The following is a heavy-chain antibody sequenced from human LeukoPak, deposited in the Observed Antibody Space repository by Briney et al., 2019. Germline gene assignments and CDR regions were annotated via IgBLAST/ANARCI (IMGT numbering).Heavy chain of an antibody. CDR1: GGTFSSYA. CDR2: IIPILGIA. J-gene: IGHJ3*02. D-gene: IGHD5-24*01. V-gene: IGHV1-69*04. Sequence: ASVKVSCKASGGTFSSYAISWVRQAPGQGLEWMGRIIPILGIANYAQKFQGRVTITADKSTSTAYMELNSLRAEDTAVYYCANPGEMATIHDAFDIWGQGTMVTVSS. CDR3: ANPGEMATIHDAFDI.